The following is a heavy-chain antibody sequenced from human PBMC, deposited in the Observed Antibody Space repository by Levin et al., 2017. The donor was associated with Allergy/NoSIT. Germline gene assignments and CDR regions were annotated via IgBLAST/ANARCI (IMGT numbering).Heavy chain of an antibody. D-gene: IGHD3-22*01. CDR2: SKHKAERYAS. V-gene: IGHV3-72*01. J-gene: IGHJ2*01. CDR3: VRTYSAGSPVNQPFDL. Sequence: GGSLRLSCVTSGFTFSDRYMDWVRQAPGKGLEWVARSKHKAERYASEYAASVTGRFTISRDELQNTLILQMNSLKAEDTDVSFCVRTYSAGSPVNQPFDLWGRGTLVTVSS. CDR1: GFTFSDRY.